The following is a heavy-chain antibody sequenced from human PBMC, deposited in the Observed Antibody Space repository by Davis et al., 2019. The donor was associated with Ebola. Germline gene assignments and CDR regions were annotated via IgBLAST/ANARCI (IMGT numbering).Heavy chain of an antibody. D-gene: IGHD6-6*01. CDR2: MNPNSGNT. Sequence: AASVKVSCKASGYTFTSYDINWVRQATGQGLEWMGWMNPNSGNTGYAQKFQGRVTMTRDTSISTAYMELSRLRSDDTAVYYCAREGSSIAARLPWFDPWGQGTLVTVSS. J-gene: IGHJ5*02. CDR1: GYTFTSYD. CDR3: AREGSSIAARLPWFDP. V-gene: IGHV1-8*01.